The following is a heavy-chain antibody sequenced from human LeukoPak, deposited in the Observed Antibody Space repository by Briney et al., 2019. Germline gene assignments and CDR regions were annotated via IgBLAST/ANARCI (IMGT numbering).Heavy chain of an antibody. V-gene: IGHV4-38-2*02. Sequence: PSETLSLTCTVSGYSISSGYYWGWIRQPPGKGLEWIGIIYHSGSTYYNPSLKSRVIISVDTSKNQFSLKLSSVTAADTAVYYCARRTTYFGWRPSESPSCFDYWGQGTVVSVSS. CDR1: GYSISSGYY. CDR2: IYHSGST. J-gene: IGHJ4*02. D-gene: IGHD3-9*01. CDR3: ARRTTYFGWRPSESPSCFDY.